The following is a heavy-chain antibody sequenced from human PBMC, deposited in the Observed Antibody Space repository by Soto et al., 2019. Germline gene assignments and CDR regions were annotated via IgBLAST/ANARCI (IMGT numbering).Heavy chain of an antibody. CDR2: IRSSGSTI. CDR3: ARGGNDYGDSNDAFDI. D-gene: IGHD4-17*01. CDR1: GFTFSDYY. J-gene: IGHJ3*02. Sequence: GGSLRLSCAASGFTFSDYYMSWIRQAPGKGLEWVSYIRSSGSTIYYADSVKGRFTISRDNAKNSLYLQMNSLRAEDTAVYYCARGGNDYGDSNDAFDIWGQGTMVTVSS. V-gene: IGHV3-11*01.